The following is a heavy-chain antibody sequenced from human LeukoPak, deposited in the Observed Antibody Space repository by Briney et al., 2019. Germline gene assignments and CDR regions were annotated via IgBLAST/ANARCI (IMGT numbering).Heavy chain of an antibody. V-gene: IGHV4-39*01. J-gene: IGHJ4*02. CDR3: ASSQGATVFI. CDR2: IFYSGTT. CDR1: GGSISSSSYY. Sequence: SETLSLTCTVSGGSISSSSYYWGWIRQPPGKGLEWIGNIFYSGTTYYNPSLKSRVTISVDTSKNQFSLKLSSVTAADTAVYYCASSQGATVFIWGQGTLVTVSS. D-gene: IGHD1-26*01.